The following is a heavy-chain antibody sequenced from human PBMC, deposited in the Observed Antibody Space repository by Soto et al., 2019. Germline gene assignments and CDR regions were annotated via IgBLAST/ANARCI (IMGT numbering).Heavy chain of an antibody. CDR2: ISASGGGT. J-gene: IGHJ1*01. D-gene: IGHD2-2*01. CDR3: AKSRTATTSCYGS. V-gene: IGHV3-23*01. CDR1: GFTFSNYW. Sequence: GGSLRLSCAASGFTFSNYWMSWVRQAPGKGLEWVSSISASGGGTFYADSVKGRFIISRDSSKNTLYLQMNSLRVEDTAVYYCAKSRTATTSCYGSWGQGTLVTVSS.